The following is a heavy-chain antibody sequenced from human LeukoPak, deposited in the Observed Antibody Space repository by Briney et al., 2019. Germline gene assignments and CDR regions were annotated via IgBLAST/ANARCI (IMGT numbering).Heavy chain of an antibody. J-gene: IGHJ5*02. Sequence: GGSLRLSCAASGFTFSDYWMHWVRQAPGKGLVRVSRVNGDGRTTSYADSVKGRFTISRDNVKNTVYLQMNSLRVEDTAVYYCARVNGGTRFDPWGQGSLVTVSS. CDR2: VNGDGRTT. CDR1: GFTFSDYW. V-gene: IGHV3-74*01. CDR3: ARVNGGTRFDP. D-gene: IGHD4-23*01.